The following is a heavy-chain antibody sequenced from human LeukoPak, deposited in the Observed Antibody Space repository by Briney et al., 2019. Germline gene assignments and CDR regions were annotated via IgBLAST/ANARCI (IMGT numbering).Heavy chain of an antibody. V-gene: IGHV1-69*04. J-gene: IGHJ4*02. Sequence: GASVKVSCKASGGTFSSYAIGWVRQAPGQGLEWMGRIIPILGIANYAQKFQGRVTITADKSTSTAYMELSSLRSEDTAVYYCARDSLWFGELLSYFDYWGQGTLVTVSS. CDR3: ARDSLWFGELLSYFDY. CDR1: GGTFSSYA. D-gene: IGHD3-10*01. CDR2: IIPILGIA.